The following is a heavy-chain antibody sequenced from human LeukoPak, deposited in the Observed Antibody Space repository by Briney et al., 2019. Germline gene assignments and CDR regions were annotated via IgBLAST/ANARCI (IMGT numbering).Heavy chain of an antibody. Sequence: PSETLSLTRTVSGGSISSYYWSWIRQPPGKGLEWIGYIYYSGSTNYNPSLKSRVTISVDTSENQFSLKLSSVTAADTAVYYCAREAIGVGATAFDYWGQGTLVTVSS. CDR1: GGSISSYY. CDR3: AREAIGVGATAFDY. J-gene: IGHJ4*02. D-gene: IGHD1-26*01. V-gene: IGHV4-59*01. CDR2: IYYSGST.